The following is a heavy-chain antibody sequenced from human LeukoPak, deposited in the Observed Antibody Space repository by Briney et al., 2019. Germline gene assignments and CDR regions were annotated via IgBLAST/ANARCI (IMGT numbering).Heavy chain of an antibody. D-gene: IGHD3-10*01. J-gene: IGHJ3*02. CDR2: ISSDGNNQ. CDR3: SLGESDAFDI. V-gene: IGHV3-30-3*01. Sequence: GGSLRLSCAASGFTFSNYAMHWVRQAPGKGLEWVAVISSDGNNQFYADSVKGRFTISRDISKNTLYLQMNSLGAEDTAVYYCSLGESDAFDIWGQGTMVTVSS. CDR1: GFTFSNYA.